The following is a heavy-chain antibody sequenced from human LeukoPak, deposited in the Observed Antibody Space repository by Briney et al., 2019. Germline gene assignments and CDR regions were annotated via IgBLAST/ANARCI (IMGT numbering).Heavy chain of an antibody. V-gene: IGHV4-39*01. CDR1: GGSISSSSYY. CDR3: ARHGGGVVVPAAIRKGAFDI. D-gene: IGHD2-2*01. CDR2: IYYSGST. Sequence: PSETLSLTCTVAGGSISSSSYYWGWIRHPPGKGLEWIGSIYYSGSTYYNPSLKSRVTISVDTSKNQFSLKLSSVTAADTAVYYCARHGGGVVVPAAIRKGAFDIWGQGTMVTVSS. J-gene: IGHJ3*02.